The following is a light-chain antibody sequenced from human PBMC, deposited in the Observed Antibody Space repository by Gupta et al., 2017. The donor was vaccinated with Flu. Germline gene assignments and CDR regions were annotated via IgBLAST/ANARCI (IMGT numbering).Light chain of an antibody. J-gene: IGKJ4*01. CDR3: QQSYGMPLT. CDR1: QSISTS. Sequence: DTQMTQSPSSLSASVGERVTITCRSSQSISTSLNWYQQKLGQAPKLLVYSASRLQDGVPSRFSGSGSGTHFTLTISSLESEDFAVYYCQQSYGMPLTFGGGTKVEIK. CDR2: SAS. V-gene: IGKV1-39*01.